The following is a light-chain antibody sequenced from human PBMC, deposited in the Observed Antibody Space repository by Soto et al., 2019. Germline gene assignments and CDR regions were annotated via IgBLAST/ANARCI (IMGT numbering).Light chain of an antibody. CDR1: QGISSD. J-gene: IGKJ5*01. Sequence: DIQLTQSPSFLSASVGDRVTITCRASQGISSDLAWYQQKPGKAPNLLIYGASNLQTGVPSRFSGSGSGTEFTLTISSLQPEDFATYYSQQLNIYPITFGQGTRLEIK. CDR2: GAS. V-gene: IGKV1-9*01. CDR3: QQLNIYPIT.